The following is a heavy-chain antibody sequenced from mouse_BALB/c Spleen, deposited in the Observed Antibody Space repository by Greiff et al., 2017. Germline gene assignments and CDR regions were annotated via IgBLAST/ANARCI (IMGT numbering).Heavy chain of an antibody. V-gene: IGHV5-12-2*01. J-gene: IGHJ2*01. Sequence: EVMLVESGGGLVQPRGSLKLSCAASGFTFSSYTMSWVRQTPEKRLEWVAYISNGGGSTYYPDTVKGRFTISRDNAKNTLYLQMSSLKSEDTAMYYCARHKDGPYYFDYWGQGTTLTVSS. CDR1: GFTFSSYT. CDR2: ISNGGGST. D-gene: IGHD1-2*01. CDR3: ARHKDGPYYFDY.